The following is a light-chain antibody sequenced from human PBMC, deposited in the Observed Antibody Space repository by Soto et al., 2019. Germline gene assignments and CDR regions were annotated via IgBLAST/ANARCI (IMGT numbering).Light chain of an antibody. CDR3: QRYGSSPPWT. V-gene: IGKV3-20*01. CDR1: QSVTSNY. J-gene: IGKJ1*01. CDR2: GAS. Sequence: EIVLTQSPGTLSLSPGERATLSCRASQSVTSNYLAWYQQKPGQAPRLVIYGASSRATGIPDRFSGSGSGTDFTLTISRLEPEDFEVYYCQRYGSSPPWTFGQGTKVEFK.